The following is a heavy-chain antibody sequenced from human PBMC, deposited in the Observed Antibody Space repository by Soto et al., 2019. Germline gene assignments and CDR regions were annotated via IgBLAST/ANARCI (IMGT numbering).Heavy chain of an antibody. CDR2: ISVSGGHT. D-gene: IGHD2-8*01. CDR1: GFSFFSYA. V-gene: IGHV3-23*01. J-gene: IGHJ5*02. CDR3: AKIEMGWFAH. Sequence: GGSLRLSCTGSGFSFFSYAMSWVRQAPGKGLEWVSTISVSGGHTYYADSVKGRFVVCRDNDKNTVYLHMSSLTGGDTAVYFCAKIEMGWFAHWGKETQVTVSS.